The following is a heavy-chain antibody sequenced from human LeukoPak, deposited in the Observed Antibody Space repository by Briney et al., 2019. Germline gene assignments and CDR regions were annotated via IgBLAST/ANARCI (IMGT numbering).Heavy chain of an antibody. Sequence: GRSLRLSCAASGFTFSRYAMHWVRQAPGKGLEWMAVISHDGSNKYYADSVKGRFTISRDNSKNTLYLQMNSLRAEDTAVCCCARGLAYNYDSSAYFLDYWGQGTLVTVSS. J-gene: IGHJ4*02. CDR1: GFTFSRYA. V-gene: IGHV3-30*04. D-gene: IGHD3-22*01. CDR3: ARGLAYNYDSSAYFLDY. CDR2: ISHDGSNK.